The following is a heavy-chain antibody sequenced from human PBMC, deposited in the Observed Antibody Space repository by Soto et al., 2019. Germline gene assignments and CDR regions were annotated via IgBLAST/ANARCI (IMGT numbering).Heavy chain of an antibody. CDR1: GYTFTSYY. CDR2: INPSGGST. V-gene: IGHV1-46*01. Sequence: SVKVSCKASGYTFTSYYMHWVRQAPGQGLEWMGIINPSGGSTSYAQKFQGRVTMTRDTSTSTVYMELSSLRSEDTAVYYCARGNYYDSSGYSPYFDYWGQGTLVTVSS. CDR3: ARGNYYDSSGYSPYFDY. J-gene: IGHJ4*02. D-gene: IGHD3-22*01.